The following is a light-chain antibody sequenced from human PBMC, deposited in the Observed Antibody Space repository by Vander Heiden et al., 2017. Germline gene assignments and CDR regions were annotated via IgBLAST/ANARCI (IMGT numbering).Light chain of an antibody. V-gene: IGKV1-5*03. CDR3: QQYNTIPYI. CDR1: ETISSW. J-gene: IGKJ2*01. Sequence: DMQMTQSPSTLSASVGDRVTITCRASETISSWLAWYQQEPGEAPKLLIYKASSLHSGVPSRFSGSGSGTEFTLTITYLQPEDSATYYCQQYNTIPYIFAQGTRLEIK. CDR2: KAS.